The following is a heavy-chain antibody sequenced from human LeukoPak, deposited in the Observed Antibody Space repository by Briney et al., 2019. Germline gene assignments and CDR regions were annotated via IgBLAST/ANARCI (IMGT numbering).Heavy chain of an antibody. CDR3: ARDYSGYVDY. V-gene: IGHV3-21*01. CDR2: ISSSSSYI. Sequence: PGGSLRLSCAASGFTLSSNYMSWVRQAPGKGLEWVSSISSSSSYIYYADSVKGRFTISRDNAKNSLYLQMNSLRAEDTAVYYCARDYSGYVDYWGQGTLVTVSS. J-gene: IGHJ4*02. D-gene: IGHD2-21*01. CDR1: GFTLSSNY.